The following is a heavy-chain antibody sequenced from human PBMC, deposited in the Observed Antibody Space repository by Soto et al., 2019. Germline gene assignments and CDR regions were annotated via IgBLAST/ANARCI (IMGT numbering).Heavy chain of an antibody. J-gene: IGHJ6*03. CDR3: ARAVTISPHYYYMDV. CDR1: GYTFTSYG. V-gene: IGHV1-18*01. Sequence: ASVKVSCKASGYTFTSYGISWVRQAPGQGLEWMGWISAYNGNTNYAQKLQGRVTMTTDTSTSTAYTELRSLRSDDTAVYYCARAVTISPHYYYMDVWGKGTTVTVSS. CDR2: ISAYNGNT. D-gene: IGHD4-4*01.